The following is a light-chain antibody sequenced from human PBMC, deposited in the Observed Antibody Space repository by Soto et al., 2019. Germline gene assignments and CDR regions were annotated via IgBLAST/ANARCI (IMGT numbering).Light chain of an antibody. Sequence: QSALTQPASVSGSPGQSITISCTGTSSDVGAYDYVSWYQQYPGKTPKVMISEVSNRPSGVSNRFSGSKSVSTASLTISGLQAEDEAEYYCTSYTSSSTYVFGTGTKVTVL. V-gene: IGLV2-14*01. J-gene: IGLJ1*01. CDR1: SSDVGAYDY. CDR3: TSYTSSSTYV. CDR2: EVS.